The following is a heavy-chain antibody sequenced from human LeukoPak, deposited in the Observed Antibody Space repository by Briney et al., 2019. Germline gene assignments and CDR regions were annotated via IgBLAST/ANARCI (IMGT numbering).Heavy chain of an antibody. V-gene: IGHV1-24*01. Sequence: GASVKVSCKVSGYTLTELSMHWVRQAPGKGLEWMGGFDPEDGETIYAQKFQGRVTMTEDTSTDTAYMELSSLRSEDTAVYYCATSDADYDLYYMDVWGKGTTVTVSS. J-gene: IGHJ6*03. CDR3: ATSDADYDLYYMDV. CDR2: FDPEDGET. D-gene: IGHD3-16*01. CDR1: GYTLTELS.